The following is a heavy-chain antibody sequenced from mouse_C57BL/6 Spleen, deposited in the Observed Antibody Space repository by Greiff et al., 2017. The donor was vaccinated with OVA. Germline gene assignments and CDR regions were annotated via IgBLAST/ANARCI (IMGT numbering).Heavy chain of an antibody. D-gene: IGHD2-2*01. CDR1: GYSFTGYY. CDR3: ASHLYGYDSWFAY. J-gene: IGHJ3*01. V-gene: IGHV1-42*01. CDR2: INPSTGGT. Sequence: EVQLQQSGPELVKPGASVKISCKASGYSFTGYYMNWVKQSPEKSLEWIGEINPSTGGTTYNQKFKAKATLTVDKSSSTAYMQLKSLTSEDSAVYYFASHLYGYDSWFAYWGQGTLVTVSA.